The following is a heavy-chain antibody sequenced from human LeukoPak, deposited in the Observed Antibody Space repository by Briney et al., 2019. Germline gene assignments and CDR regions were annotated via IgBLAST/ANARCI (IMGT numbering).Heavy chain of an antibody. CDR2: INPGSGNT. Sequence: ASVKVSCKASGYSFTNYAIHWVRQAPGQRLEWMGLINPGSGNTKYSQKFQGRVTITRDTSASTVYMDVSSLRSEDTAVYYCARAPGGDYWGQGTLVTVSS. CDR3: ARAPGGDY. V-gene: IGHV1-3*01. J-gene: IGHJ4*02. CDR1: GYSFTNYA. D-gene: IGHD3-16*01.